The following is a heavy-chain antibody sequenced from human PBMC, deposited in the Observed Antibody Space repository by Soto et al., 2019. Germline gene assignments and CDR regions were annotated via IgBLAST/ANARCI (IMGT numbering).Heavy chain of an antibody. CDR3: ARDRYSYYDFWSGSLPYYYFGRDV. Sequence: EVQLVESGGGLVQPGGSLRLSCAASGFTFSSYWMSWVRQAPGKGLEWVANIKQDGSEKYYVDSVKGRFTISRDNAKKSMSLQLNSLRAEDTAVYYCARDRYSYYDFWSGSLPYYYFGRDVWGQGTTVTVSS. CDR2: IKQDGSEK. D-gene: IGHD3-3*01. J-gene: IGHJ6*02. V-gene: IGHV3-7*01. CDR1: GFTFSSYW.